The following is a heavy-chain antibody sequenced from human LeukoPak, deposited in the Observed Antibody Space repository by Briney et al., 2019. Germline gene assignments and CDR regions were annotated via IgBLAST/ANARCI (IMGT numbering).Heavy chain of an antibody. J-gene: IGHJ4*02. CDR3: ARGRLMVRGVIITSPAVYLDY. V-gene: IGHV4-34*01. CDR2: INHSGST. Sequence: PSETLSLTCAVYGGSFSGYYWSWIRQPPGKGLEWIGEINHSGSTNYNPSLKSRVTISVDTSKNQLSLKLSSVTAADTAVYYCARGRLMVRGVIITSPAVYLDYWGQGTLVTVSS. CDR1: GGSFSGYY. D-gene: IGHD3-10*01.